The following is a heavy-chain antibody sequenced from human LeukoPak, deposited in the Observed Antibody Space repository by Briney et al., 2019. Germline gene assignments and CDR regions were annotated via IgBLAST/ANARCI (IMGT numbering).Heavy chain of an antibody. CDR1: GFTFSSYA. CDR3: AKVTGLVDPFEP. J-gene: IGHJ3*01. V-gene: IGHV3-23*01. D-gene: IGHD1-26*01. Sequence: GGSLRLSCAASGFTFSSYAMSWVRQAPGKGLEWVSSISDMGGSTYYADSVKGRFTISRDNSKNTLYLQMNTLRAEDAAVHYCAKVTGLVDPFEPWGQGTMVTVSS. CDR2: ISDMGGST.